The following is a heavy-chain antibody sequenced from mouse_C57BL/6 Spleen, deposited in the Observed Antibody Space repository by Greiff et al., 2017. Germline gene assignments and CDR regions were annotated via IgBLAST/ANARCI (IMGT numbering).Heavy chain of an antibody. CDR2: IYPGDGDT. J-gene: IGHJ4*01. V-gene: IGHV1-82*01. Sequence: QVQLKESGPELVKPGASVKISCKASDYAFSSSWMNWVKQRPGKGLEWIGRIYPGDGDTNYNGKFKGKATLTADKSSSTAYMQLSSLTSEDSAVYFCAPDYYGSSYGYAMDYWGQGTSVTVSS. CDR1: DYAFSSSW. CDR3: APDYYGSSYGYAMDY. D-gene: IGHD1-1*01.